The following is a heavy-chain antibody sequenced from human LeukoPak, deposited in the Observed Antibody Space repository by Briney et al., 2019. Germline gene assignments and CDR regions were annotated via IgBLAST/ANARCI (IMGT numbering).Heavy chain of an antibody. CDR1: GDSISSYY. D-gene: IGHD6-13*01. J-gene: IGHJ5*02. Sequence: SETLSLTCTVSGDSISSYYWSWIRQPPGKGLEWIGYIYYTGSTNYNPSLKSRVTMSVDTSKNQFSLKLSSVTAADTAVYYCAREASSSWYVGWFDPWGQGTLVTVSS. CDR3: AREASSSWYVGWFDP. CDR2: IYYTGST. V-gene: IGHV4-59*12.